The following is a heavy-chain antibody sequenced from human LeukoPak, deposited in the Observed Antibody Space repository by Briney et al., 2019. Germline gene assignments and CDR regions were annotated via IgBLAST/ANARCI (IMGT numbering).Heavy chain of an antibody. Sequence: ASVKVSCKASGYTFTSYYLYWVRQAPGQGLEWMGWINPNSGGTNYAQKFQGRVTMTRDTSISTAYMELSRLRSDDTAVYYCAREGIRWPNWFDPWGQGTLVTVSS. J-gene: IGHJ5*02. CDR2: INPNSGGT. D-gene: IGHD4-23*01. CDR1: GYTFTSYY. CDR3: AREGIRWPNWFDP. V-gene: IGHV1-2*02.